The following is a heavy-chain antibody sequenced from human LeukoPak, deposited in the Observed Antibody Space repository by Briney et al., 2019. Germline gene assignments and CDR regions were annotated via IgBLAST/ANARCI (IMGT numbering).Heavy chain of an antibody. J-gene: IGHJ4*02. Sequence: GGSLRLSCVASGFTFGKYWMSWVRQAPGKGLEWVSAISGSGGSTYYADSVKGRFTISRDNSKNTLYLQMNSLRAEDTAVYYCAKDSSSIAAPFDYWGQGTLVTVSS. D-gene: IGHD6-6*01. CDR2: ISGSGGST. CDR1: GFTFGKYW. CDR3: AKDSSSIAAPFDY. V-gene: IGHV3-23*01.